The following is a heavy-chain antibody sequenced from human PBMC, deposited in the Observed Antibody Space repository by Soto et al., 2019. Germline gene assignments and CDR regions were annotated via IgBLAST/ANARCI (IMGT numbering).Heavy chain of an antibody. Sequence: SVKVSCKASGGTFSTSAINWVRQAPGQGLEWMGGIIPLFGGANYVQKFQGRVTITADSSTGTVFLELISPRPEDTAVYYCATASSSGWFYFDYWGRGTLVSVSS. CDR1: GGTFSTSA. CDR3: ATASSSGWFYFDY. CDR2: IIPLFGGA. V-gene: IGHV1-69*13. J-gene: IGHJ4*02. D-gene: IGHD3-22*01.